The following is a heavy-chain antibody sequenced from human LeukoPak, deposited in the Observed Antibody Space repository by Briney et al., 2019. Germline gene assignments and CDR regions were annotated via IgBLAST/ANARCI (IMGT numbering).Heavy chain of an antibody. Sequence: ASVKASCKASGYTFTSYGISWVRQAPGQGLEGMGWISAYNGNTNYAQKLQGRVTMTTDTSTSTAYMELRSLRSDDTAVYYCARDRSRSGYAGGLFDPWGQGTLVTVSS. V-gene: IGHV1-18*01. J-gene: IGHJ5*02. CDR1: GYTFTSYG. D-gene: IGHD5-12*01. CDR2: ISAYNGNT. CDR3: ARDRSRSGYAGGLFDP.